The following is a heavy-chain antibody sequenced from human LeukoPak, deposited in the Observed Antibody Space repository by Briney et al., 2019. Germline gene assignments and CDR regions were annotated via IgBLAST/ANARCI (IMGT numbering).Heavy chain of an antibody. CDR1: GFTFTSYA. CDR3: ARLPPLPQIFGVPMGGFDP. Sequence: LRLSCAASGFTFTSYAMSWVRQAPGKGLEWIGSIYYSGSTYYNPSLKSRVTISVDTSKNQFSLKLSSVTAADTAVYYCARLPPLPQIFGVPMGGFDPWGQGTLVTVSS. CDR2: IYYSGST. V-gene: IGHV4-30-2*03. D-gene: IGHD3-3*01. J-gene: IGHJ5*02.